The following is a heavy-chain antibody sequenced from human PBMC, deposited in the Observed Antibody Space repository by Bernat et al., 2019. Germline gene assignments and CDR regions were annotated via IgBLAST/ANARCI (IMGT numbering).Heavy chain of an antibody. V-gene: IGHV1-18*01. CDR1: GYTFTSYG. CDR3: ARGLSYSSGWYGIPSLYYFDY. J-gene: IGHJ4*02. CDR2: ISAYNGNT. D-gene: IGHD6-19*01. Sequence: QLVQSGAELKKPGASVKVSCKASGYTFTSYGISWVRQAPGQGLEWMGWISAYNGNTNYAQKLQGRVTMTTDTSTSTAYMELRSLRSDDTAVYYCARGLSYSSGWYGIPSLYYFDYWGQGTLVTVSS.